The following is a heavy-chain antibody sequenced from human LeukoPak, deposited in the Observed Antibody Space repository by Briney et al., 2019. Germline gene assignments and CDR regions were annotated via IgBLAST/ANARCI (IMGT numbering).Heavy chain of an antibody. CDR3: ARTQDFWSGYFDY. V-gene: IGHV4-30-2*01. CDR1: GVSITSDTYC. Sequence: SQTLSLTCAVSGVSITSDTYCWSWIRQPPGKGLEWIGYILHSGSTYYNPSLKSRVTISIDTSKGQFSLKLSSVAAADTAVYYCARTQDFWSGYFDYWGQGTLVTVSS. CDR2: ILHSGST. D-gene: IGHD3-3*01. J-gene: IGHJ4*02.